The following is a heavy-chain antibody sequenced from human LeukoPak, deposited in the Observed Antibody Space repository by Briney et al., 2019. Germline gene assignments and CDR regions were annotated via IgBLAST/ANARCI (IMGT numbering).Heavy chain of an antibody. Sequence: ASVKVSCTASGYNFNAYYLHLVRQAPGQGLEWMAWIHPNTGVTNYAQRFQGRVTMTRDTSISTAYMELSRLKSDDTAVYSCAREGGNGGFDYWGQGTLVTVSS. J-gene: IGHJ4*02. D-gene: IGHD4-23*01. CDR1: GYNFNAYY. CDR3: AREGGNGGFDY. CDR2: IHPNTGVT. V-gene: IGHV1-2*02.